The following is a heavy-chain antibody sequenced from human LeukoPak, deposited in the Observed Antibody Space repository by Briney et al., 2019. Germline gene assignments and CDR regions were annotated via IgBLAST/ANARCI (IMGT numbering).Heavy chain of an antibody. D-gene: IGHD6-19*01. Sequence: VKVSCKASGYTFTSYDISWVRQATGQGLEWMGWISAYNGNTNYAQKLQGRVTMTTDTSTSTAYMELRSLRSDDTAVYYCARGVSSGWYRTPAEYFQHWGQGTLVTVSS. CDR2: ISAYNGNT. J-gene: IGHJ1*01. V-gene: IGHV1-18*01. CDR3: ARGVSSGWYRTPAEYFQH. CDR1: GYTFTSYD.